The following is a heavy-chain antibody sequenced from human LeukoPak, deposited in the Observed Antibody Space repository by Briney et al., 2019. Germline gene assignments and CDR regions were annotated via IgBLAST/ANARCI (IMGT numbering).Heavy chain of an antibody. J-gene: IGHJ4*02. V-gene: IGHV1-24*01. CDR2: FDPEDGET. D-gene: IGHD3-9*01. CDR3: ATGTSSWDILTGYSLDY. CDR1: GYTLTELS. Sequence: ASVKVSCKVSGYTLTELSMHWVRQAPGKGLEWMGGFDPEDGETIYAQKSQGRVTMTEDTSTDTAYMELSSLRSEDTAVYYCATGTSSWDILTGYSLDYWGQGTLVTVSS.